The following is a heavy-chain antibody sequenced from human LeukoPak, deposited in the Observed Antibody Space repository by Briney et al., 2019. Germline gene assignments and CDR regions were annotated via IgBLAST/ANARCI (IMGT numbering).Heavy chain of an antibody. J-gene: IGHJ4*02. CDR3: AKGLHSSGWYYFDY. Sequence: GGSLRLSCAASGFTVSSNTMSWVRQAPGKGLEWVSVISYDGSNEYYADSVKGRFTISRDNSKNTVYLQMNSLRAEDTAVYYCAKGLHSSGWYYFDYWGQGTLVTVSS. D-gene: IGHD6-19*01. V-gene: IGHV3-30*18. CDR1: GFTVSSNT. CDR2: ISYDGSNE.